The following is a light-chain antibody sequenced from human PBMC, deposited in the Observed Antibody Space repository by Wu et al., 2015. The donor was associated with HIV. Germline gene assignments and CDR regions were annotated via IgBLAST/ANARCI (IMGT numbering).Light chain of an antibody. J-gene: IGKJ2*01. Sequence: EMVLTQSPGTLSLSLGESATLSCRVSETIGSSSLAWYQQKPGQAPRLLIYGASSRATGIPDRLSGSGSGADFTLTISRLEPEDSAVYYCQQYATSPHTFGQGTKLEIK. CDR3: QQYATSPHT. CDR2: GAS. CDR1: ETIGSSS. V-gene: IGKV3-20*01.